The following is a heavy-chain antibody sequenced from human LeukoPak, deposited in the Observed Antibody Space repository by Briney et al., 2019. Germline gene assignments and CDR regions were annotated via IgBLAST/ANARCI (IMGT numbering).Heavy chain of an antibody. V-gene: IGHV3-21*01. CDR1: GFTFSSYW. CDR3: ARDGCSRASCRFYNWFDP. J-gene: IGHJ5*02. D-gene: IGHD2-2*01. CDR2: ISTSSSYI. Sequence: GGSLRLSCAASGFTFSSYWMSWVRQAPGKGLEWVSFISTSSSYIHYADSVKGRFTIARDNAKNSLYLQMNSLRAEDTAMYYCARDGCSRASCRFYNWFDPWGQGTLVTVSS.